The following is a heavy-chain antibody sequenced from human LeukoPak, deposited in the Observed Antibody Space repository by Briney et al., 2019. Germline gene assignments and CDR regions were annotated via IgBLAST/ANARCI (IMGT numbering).Heavy chain of an antibody. CDR2: IYHSGST. D-gene: IGHD6-13*01. V-gene: IGHV4-38-2*02. CDR1: GYSISSGYY. Sequence: SETLSLTCTVSGYSISSGYYWGWIRQPPGKGLEWIGSIYHSGSTYYNPSLKSRVTISVDTSKNQFSLKLSSVTAADTAVYYCARPQLARSWFDPWGQGTLVTVSS. CDR3: ARPQLARSWFDP. J-gene: IGHJ5*02.